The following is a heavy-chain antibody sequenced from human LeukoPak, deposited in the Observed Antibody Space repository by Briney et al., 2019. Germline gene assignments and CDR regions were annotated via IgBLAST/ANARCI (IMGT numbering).Heavy chain of an antibody. D-gene: IGHD3-22*01. V-gene: IGHV3-33*01. J-gene: IGHJ3*02. Sequence: DGSNKYYADSVKGRFTISRDNSKNTLYLQMNSLRAEDTAVYYCATYDSSGYYPDDAFDIWGQGTMVTVSS. CDR3: ATYDSSGYYPDDAFDI. CDR2: DGSNK.